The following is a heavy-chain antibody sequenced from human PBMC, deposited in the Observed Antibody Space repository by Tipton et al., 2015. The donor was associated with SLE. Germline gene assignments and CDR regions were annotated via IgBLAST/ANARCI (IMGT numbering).Heavy chain of an antibody. D-gene: IGHD6-19*01. CDR1: GYTFTSYY. J-gene: IGHJ4*02. CDR2: INPSGGST. V-gene: IGHV1-46*01. Sequence: QSGAEVKKPGASVKVSCKASGYTFTSYYMHWVRQAPGQGLEWMGIINPSGGSTSYAQKFQGRVTMTRDTSKNQFSLKLSSVTAADTAVYYCASLKYSSGWYYFDYWGQGTLVTVSS. CDR3: ASLKYSSGWYYFDY.